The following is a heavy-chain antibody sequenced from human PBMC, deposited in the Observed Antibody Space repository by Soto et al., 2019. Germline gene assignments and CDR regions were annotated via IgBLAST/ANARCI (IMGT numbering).Heavy chain of an antibody. Sequence: ASVKVSCKASGYTFTSYGISWVRQAPGQGLEWMGWISAYNGNTNYAQKLQGRVTMTTDTSTSTAYMELRSLRSDDTAVYYCAREERVSGYYYYGMDVWGQGTTVTVSS. J-gene: IGHJ6*02. CDR2: ISAYNGNT. CDR3: AREERVSGYYYYGMDV. CDR1: GYTFTSYG. V-gene: IGHV1-18*01. D-gene: IGHD2-15*01.